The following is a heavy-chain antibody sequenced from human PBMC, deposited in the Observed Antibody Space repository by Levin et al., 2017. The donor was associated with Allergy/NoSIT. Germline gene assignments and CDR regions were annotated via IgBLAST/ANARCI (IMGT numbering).Heavy chain of an antibody. CDR1: GGSVSSGSYY. J-gene: IGHJ4*02. V-gene: IGHV4-61*01. CDR2: IYYSGST. CDR3: ARVEYRSGWYGDDY. D-gene: IGHD6-19*01. Sequence: SETLSLTCTVSGGSVSSGSYYWSWIRQPPGKGLEWIGYIYYSGSTDYNPSLKSRVTISVDTSKNQFSLKLSSVTAADTAVYYCARVEYRSGWYGDDYWGQGTLVTVSS.